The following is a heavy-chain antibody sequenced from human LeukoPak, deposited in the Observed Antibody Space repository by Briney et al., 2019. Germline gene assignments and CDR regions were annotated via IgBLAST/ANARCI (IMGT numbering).Heavy chain of an antibody. J-gene: IGHJ4*02. CDR1: GYTFTDYY. V-gene: IGHV1-2*02. CDR3: ARDPKQRDVLTDY. D-gene: IGHD3-9*01. CDR2: INANSGGT. Sequence: ASVKVSCKASGYTFTDYYMHWVRQAPGQGLEWMGWINANSGGTNYAQVFQGRDTMTRDTSISTAYMELSRLRSDDTAVYYCARDPKQRDVLTDYWGQGTLVTVSS.